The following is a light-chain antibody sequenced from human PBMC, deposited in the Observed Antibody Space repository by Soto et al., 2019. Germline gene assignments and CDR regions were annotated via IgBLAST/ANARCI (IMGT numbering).Light chain of an antibody. J-gene: IGKJ1*01. CDR2: DAS. CDR3: QQYNTYPWT. CDR1: QSISIW. V-gene: IGKV1-5*01. Sequence: DIQLTQSPSTLSASVRDRVTITCRASQSISIWLAWYQQKPGKAPKLLIYDASGLESGVPSRFSGSGSGTEFTLTISSLQPDDFATYYCQQYNTYPWTFGQGTKVEIE.